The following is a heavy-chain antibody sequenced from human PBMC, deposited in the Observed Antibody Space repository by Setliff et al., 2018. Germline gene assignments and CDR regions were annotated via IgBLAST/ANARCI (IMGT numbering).Heavy chain of an antibody. J-gene: IGHJ6*02. CDR3: ARLSWNGLRYYGLDV. CDR2: INHSGST. Sequence: PSETLSLTCAVSGGSISSGSYYWSWVRQPPGKGPEWIAEINHSGSTNYNPSLKSRVTISVDTSKNQFSLKLRSVTAADTAVYYCARLSWNGLRYYGLDVWGQGTTVTVSS. D-gene: IGHD3-3*01. CDR1: GGSISSGSYY. V-gene: IGHV4-4*02.